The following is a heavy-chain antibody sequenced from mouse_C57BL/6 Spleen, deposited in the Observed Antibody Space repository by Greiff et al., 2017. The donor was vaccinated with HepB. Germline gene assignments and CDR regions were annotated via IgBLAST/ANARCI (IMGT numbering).Heavy chain of an antibody. V-gene: IGHV5-6*01. J-gene: IGHJ2*01. CDR2: ISSGGSYT. CDR1: GFTFSSYG. Sequence: EVHLVESGGDLVKPGGSLKLSCAASGFTFSSYGMSWVRQTPDKRLECVATISSGGSYTYYPDSVKGRFTISRDNAKNTLYLQMSSLKSEDTAMYYCARGGGPGFDYWGQGTTLTVSS. CDR3: ARGGGPGFDY.